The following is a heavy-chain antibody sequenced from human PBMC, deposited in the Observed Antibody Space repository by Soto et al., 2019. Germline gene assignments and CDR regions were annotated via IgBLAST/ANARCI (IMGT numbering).Heavy chain of an antibody. Sequence: ASVKVSCKASGGTFSSYAISWVRQAPGQGLEWMGGIIPIFGTANYAQKFQGRVTITADESTSTAYMELSSLRSEDTAVYYCARAASQWLVPNWFDPWGQGTLVTVSS. J-gene: IGHJ5*02. V-gene: IGHV1-69*13. CDR2: IIPIFGTA. CDR1: GGTFSSYA. CDR3: ARAASQWLVPNWFDP. D-gene: IGHD6-19*01.